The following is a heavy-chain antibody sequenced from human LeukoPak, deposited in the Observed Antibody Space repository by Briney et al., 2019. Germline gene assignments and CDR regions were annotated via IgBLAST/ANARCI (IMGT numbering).Heavy chain of an antibody. J-gene: IGHJ4*02. CDR1: GFTFSSYA. D-gene: IGHD6-13*01. CDR2: ISGSGGST. CDR3: AKRYSSSWSNFDY. V-gene: IGHV3-23*01. Sequence: GGSLRLSCAASGFTFSSYAMSWVRQAPGKGLEWVSAISGSGGSTYYADSVKGRFTISRDNSKSTLYLQMNSLRTEDTAVYYCAKRYSSSWSNFDYWGQGTLVTVSS.